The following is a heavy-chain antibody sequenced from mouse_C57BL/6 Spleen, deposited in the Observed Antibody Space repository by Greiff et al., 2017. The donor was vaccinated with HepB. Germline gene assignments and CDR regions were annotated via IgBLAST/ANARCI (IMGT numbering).Heavy chain of an antibody. V-gene: IGHV5-12*01. J-gene: IGHJ3*01. CDR2: ISNGGGST. Sequence: EVQGVESGGGLVQPGGSLKLSCAASGFTFSDYYMYWVRQTPEKRLEWVAYISNGGGSTYYPDTVKGRFTISRDNAKNTLYLQMSRLKSEDTAMYYCARQAEAAYWGQGTLVTVSA. CDR1: GFTFSDYY. CDR3: ARQAEAAY.